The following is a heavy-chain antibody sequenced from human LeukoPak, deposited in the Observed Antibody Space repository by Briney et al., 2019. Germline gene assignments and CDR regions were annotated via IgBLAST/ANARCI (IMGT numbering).Heavy chain of an antibody. Sequence: PGGSLRLSCAASGFTFSSYSMNWVRQAPGKGLEWVSYISSSSSTIYYADSVKGRFTISRDNAKNSLYLQMNSLRDEDTAVYYCAREAPYSSGWYTVVYFDYWGQGTLVTVSS. CDR3: AREAPYSSGWYTVVYFDY. CDR1: GFTFSSYS. CDR2: ISSSSSTI. J-gene: IGHJ4*02. D-gene: IGHD6-13*01. V-gene: IGHV3-48*02.